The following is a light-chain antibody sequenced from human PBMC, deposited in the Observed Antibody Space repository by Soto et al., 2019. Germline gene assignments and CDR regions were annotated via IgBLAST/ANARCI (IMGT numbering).Light chain of an antibody. CDR2: EVT. J-gene: IGLJ3*02. CDR1: SSDVGGYNY. V-gene: IGLV2-8*01. Sequence: QSALTQPPSASVSPGQSVTISCTGTSSDVGGYNYVSWYQQYPGRAPKLMIYEVTKRPSGVPDRFSSSKSGNTASLTVSGLQAEDEADYYGSSYAAGNNFYVVFGGGTKLTVL. CDR3: SSYAAGNNFYVV.